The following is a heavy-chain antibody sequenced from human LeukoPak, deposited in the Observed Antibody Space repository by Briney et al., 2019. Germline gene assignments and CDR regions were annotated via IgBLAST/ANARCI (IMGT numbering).Heavy chain of an antibody. CDR1: GYSISSGCY. CDR3: ARSLWFGEYDAFDI. V-gene: IGHV4-38-2*01. Sequence: SETLSLTCAVSGYSISSGCYWGWIRQPPGKGLEWIGSIYHSGSTYYNPSLKSRVTISVDTSKNQFSLKLSSVTAADTAVYYCARSLWFGEYDAFDIWGQGTMVTVSS. CDR2: IYHSGST. J-gene: IGHJ3*02. D-gene: IGHD3-10*01.